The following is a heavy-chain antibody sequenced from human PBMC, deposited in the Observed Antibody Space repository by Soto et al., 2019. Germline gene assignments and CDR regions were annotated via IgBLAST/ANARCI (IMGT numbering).Heavy chain of an antibody. CDR2: ISAYNGNT. Sequence: QVQLVQSGAEVKKPGASVKVSCKASGYTFASYSIIWVRQAPGQGLEWMGWISAYNGNTKYAQKFQGRVTMTTDTSTSTDYMELTSLRSDDTAVYYCGSDGVAVTTGISGYWGQGTLVTVSS. CDR1: GYTFASYS. J-gene: IGHJ4*02. D-gene: IGHD4-4*01. V-gene: IGHV1-18*01. CDR3: GSDGVAVTTGISGY.